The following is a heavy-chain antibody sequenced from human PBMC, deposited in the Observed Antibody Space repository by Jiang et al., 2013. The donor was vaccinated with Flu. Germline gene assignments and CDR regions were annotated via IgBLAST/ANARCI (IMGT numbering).Heavy chain of an antibody. CDR2: IRSKANSYAT. Sequence: GKGLEWVGRIRSKANSYATAYAASVKGRFTISRDDSKNTAYLQMNSLKTEDTAVYYCTRLEYQLPVYYYYYGMDVWGQGTTVTVSS. J-gene: IGHJ6*02. D-gene: IGHD2-2*01. CDR3: TRLEYQLPVYYYYYGMDV. V-gene: IGHV3-73*01.